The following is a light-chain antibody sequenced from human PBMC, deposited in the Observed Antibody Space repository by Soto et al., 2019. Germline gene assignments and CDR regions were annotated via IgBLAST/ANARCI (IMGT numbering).Light chain of an antibody. CDR3: VAWHDSLNGLYV. J-gene: IGLJ1*01. V-gene: IGLV1-44*01. CDR2: SNN. CDR1: SSNIGSNT. Sequence: QSVLTQPPSASGTPGQRVTISCSGSSSNIGSNTVNWYQQLPGTAPKLLIYSNNQRPSGVPDRFSGSKSGTSASLAISGLQSEDEADYYCVAWHDSLNGLYVFATGTKVTVL.